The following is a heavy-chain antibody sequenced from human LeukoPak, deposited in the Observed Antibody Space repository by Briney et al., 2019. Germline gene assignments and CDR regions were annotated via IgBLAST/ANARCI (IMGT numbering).Heavy chain of an antibody. CDR1: GGSISSAGYY. CDR2: IYYSGST. Sequence: SETLSLTCTVSGGSISSAGYYWSWIRQHPGKGLEWIGYIYYSGSTYYNPSLKSRVTISVDTSKSQFSLKLTSVTAADTAVYYCATLTTVVTAYYFDYWGQGTLVTVSS. CDR3: ATLTTVVTAYYFDY. V-gene: IGHV4-31*03. J-gene: IGHJ4*02. D-gene: IGHD4-23*01.